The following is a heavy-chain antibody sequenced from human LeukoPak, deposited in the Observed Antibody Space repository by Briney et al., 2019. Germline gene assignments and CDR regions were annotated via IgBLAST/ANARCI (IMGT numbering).Heavy chain of an antibody. CDR3: AKSLDGSGSYYNGDY. CDR2: ISGSGDST. D-gene: IGHD3-10*01. V-gene: IGHV3-23*01. J-gene: IGHJ4*02. CDR1: GFTFSSRA. Sequence: GGSLRLSCAASGFTFSSRAMNWARQAPGKGLEWVSTISGSGDSTYYADSVADRFIISRDNSKNTLYLQMNSLRAEDTALYFCAKSLDGSGSYYNGDYWGQGTLVTVSS.